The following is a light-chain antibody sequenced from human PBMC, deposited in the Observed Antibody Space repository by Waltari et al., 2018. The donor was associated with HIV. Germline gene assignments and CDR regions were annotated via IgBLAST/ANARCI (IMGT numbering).Light chain of an antibody. CDR2: DDT. CDR1: NSGLKS. V-gene: IGLV3-21*02. CDR3: QMWDDDTNSVL. J-gene: IGLJ3*02. Sequence: SEVLTQPPSVSVAPGQTARTSCGGRNSGLKSVHWHQQKPGQAPELVVYDDTDWPAGIPVRFSGSNSGNTATLIISGVEAGDEADYYCQMWDDDTNSVLFGGGTKLTVL.